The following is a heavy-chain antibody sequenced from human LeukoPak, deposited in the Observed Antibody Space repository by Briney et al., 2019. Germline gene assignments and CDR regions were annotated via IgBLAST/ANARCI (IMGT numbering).Heavy chain of an antibody. V-gene: IGHV3-66*01. CDR3: ARVGFWSGYYIIDY. Sequence: GGSLRLSCAASGFTVSSNNMSWVRQAPGKGLEWVSVIYSGGSTYYADSVKGRFTISRDNSKNTLYLQMNSLRAEDTAVYYCARVGFWSGYYIIDYWGQGTLVTVS. CDR1: GFTVSSNN. J-gene: IGHJ4*02. D-gene: IGHD3-3*01. CDR2: IYSGGST.